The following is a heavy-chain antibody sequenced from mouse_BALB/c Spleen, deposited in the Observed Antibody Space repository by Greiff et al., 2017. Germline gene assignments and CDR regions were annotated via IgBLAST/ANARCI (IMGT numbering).Heavy chain of an antibody. Sequence: EVHLVESGGGLVQPGGSLKLSCAASGFTFSSYTMSWVRQTPEKRLEWVAYISNGGGSTYYPDTVKGRFTISRDNAKNTLYLQMSSLKSEDTAMYYCARHATMVTTVYWYFDVWGAGTTVTVSS. CDR2: ISNGGGST. J-gene: IGHJ1*01. D-gene: IGHD2-1*01. CDR1: GFTFSSYT. CDR3: ARHATMVTTVYWYFDV. V-gene: IGHV5-12-2*01.